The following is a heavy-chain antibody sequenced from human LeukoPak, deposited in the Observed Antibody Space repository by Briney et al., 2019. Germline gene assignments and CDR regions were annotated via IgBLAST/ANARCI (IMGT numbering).Heavy chain of an antibody. CDR3: ARNTGNWFDP. D-gene: IGHD1-14*01. CDR1: GGSISSYY. J-gene: IGHJ5*02. Sequence: SETLSLTCTVSGGSISSYYWSWIRQPPGKGLEWIGYIYYSGSTNYNPSLKSRVTISVDTSKNQFSLKLSSVTAADTAVYYCARNTGNWFDPWGQGTLVTVSS. V-gene: IGHV4-59*01. CDR2: IYYSGST.